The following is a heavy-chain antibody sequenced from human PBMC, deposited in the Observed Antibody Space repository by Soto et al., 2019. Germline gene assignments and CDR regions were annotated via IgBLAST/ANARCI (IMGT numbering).Heavy chain of an antibody. CDR1: GHSLASGYY. CDR2: ISYSGKT. Sequence: SETLSLTCGVSGHSLASGYYWGWIRQPPGKGPEWIGSISYSGKTYYNPSLASRVSIAVDTSKNQFSLRLTSVTAADTALYYCSRGAGAPWVRFDYWGQGTQVTVSS. CDR3: SRGAGAPWVRFDY. J-gene: IGHJ4*02. D-gene: IGHD2-21*01. V-gene: IGHV4-38-2*01.